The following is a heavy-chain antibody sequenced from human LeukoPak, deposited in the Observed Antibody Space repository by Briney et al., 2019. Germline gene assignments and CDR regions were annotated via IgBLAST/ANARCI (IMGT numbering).Heavy chain of an antibody. CDR2: IYYSGST. V-gene: IGHV4-59*08. CDR1: GGSISSYY. CDR3: ARRYTPMVNWFDP. J-gene: IGHJ5*02. D-gene: IGHD5-18*01. Sequence: PSETLSLTCTVSGGSISSYYWSWIRQPPGKGLEWIGYIYYSGSTNYNPSLKSRVTISVDTSKNQFSLKLSSVTAADTAVYYCARRYTPMVNWFDPWGQGTLVTVSS.